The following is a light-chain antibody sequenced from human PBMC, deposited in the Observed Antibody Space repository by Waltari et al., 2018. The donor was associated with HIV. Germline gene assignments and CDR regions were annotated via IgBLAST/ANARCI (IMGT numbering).Light chain of an antibody. V-gene: IGLV6-57*03. CDR1: SGGIATNY. Sequence: NFMLTQPHSMSESPGQTVTISCTRSSGGIATNYVHWYQQRPGSAPTSVIYEDYQRPSGVPDRFSGSIDSSTNSASLTISGLKTEDEADYYCQSYDSTSVVFGGGTKLTVL. CDR2: EDY. CDR3: QSYDSTSVV. J-gene: IGLJ2*01.